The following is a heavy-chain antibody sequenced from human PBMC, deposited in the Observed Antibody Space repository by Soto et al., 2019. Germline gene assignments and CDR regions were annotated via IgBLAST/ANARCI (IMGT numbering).Heavy chain of an antibody. J-gene: IGHJ4*02. Sequence: GESLKISCEGSGYSFSDYWIGWVRHAPGKGLEWVGTIYAGDSDTRYGPSFEGQVTMSVDKSISTAYLHWSSLKASDSAIYYCARQHPLDSSAWYNWGQGTLVTVSS. CDR2: IYAGDSDT. CDR3: ARQHPLDSSAWYN. CDR1: GYSFSDYW. V-gene: IGHV5-51*01. D-gene: IGHD6-19*01.